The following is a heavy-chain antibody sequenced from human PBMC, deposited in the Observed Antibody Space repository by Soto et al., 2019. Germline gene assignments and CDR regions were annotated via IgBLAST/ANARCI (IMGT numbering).Heavy chain of an antibody. CDR2: ISSSSTI. V-gene: IGHV3-11*01. D-gene: IGHD2-8*01. Sequence: PGGSLRLSFAASGFTFSDYYMNWVRQAPGKGLEWVSSISSSSTIYYADSVKGLFTISRDNAKNSLYLQMNSLRAEDTALYYCAQDYPPPAALYCSNVTCSLNXWGRGTLFTVSX. CDR1: GFTFSDYY. J-gene: IGHJ4*02. CDR3: AQDYPPPAALYCSNVTCSLNX.